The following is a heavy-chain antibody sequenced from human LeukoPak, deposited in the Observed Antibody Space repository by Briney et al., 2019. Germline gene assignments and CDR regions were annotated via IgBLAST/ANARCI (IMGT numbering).Heavy chain of an antibody. CDR3: AKDIAAATVLYYFDY. CDR1: GFTFDDYA. Sequence: PGGSLRLSCAASGFTFDDYAMHWVRQAPGKGLEWVSLISGDGGSTYYADSVKGRFTISRDNSKNSLYLQMNSLRTEDTALYYCAKDIAAATVLYYFDYWGQGTLVTVSS. CDR2: ISGDGGST. J-gene: IGHJ4*02. D-gene: IGHD6-13*01. V-gene: IGHV3-43*02.